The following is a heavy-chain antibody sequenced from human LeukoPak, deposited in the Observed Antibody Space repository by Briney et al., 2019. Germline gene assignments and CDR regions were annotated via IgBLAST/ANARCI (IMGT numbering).Heavy chain of an antibody. J-gene: IGHJ4*02. CDR3: ARDSRAVYYYDSSGSVRFDY. V-gene: IGHV1-46*01. Sequence: ASVKVSCKASGYTFTSYYVHWVRQAPGQGLEWMGIINPSGGSTSYAQKFQGRVTMTRDTSTSTVYMELSSLRSEDTAVYYCARDSRAVYYYDSSGSVRFDYWGQGTLVTVSS. CDR1: GYTFTSYY. D-gene: IGHD3-22*01. CDR2: INPSGGST.